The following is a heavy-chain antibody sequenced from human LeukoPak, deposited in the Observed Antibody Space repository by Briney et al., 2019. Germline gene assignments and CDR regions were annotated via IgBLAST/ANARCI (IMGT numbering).Heavy chain of an antibody. CDR2: IYYSGST. Sequence: SQTLSLTCTVSGGSISSGDYYWSWIRQLPGKGLEWIGYIYYSGSTDYNPSLKSRVIISVDTSKNQFSLKLSSVTAADTAVYYCARQFQGSGSLSIDYWGQGTLVTVSS. J-gene: IGHJ4*02. CDR1: GGSISSGDYY. CDR3: ARQFQGSGSLSIDY. V-gene: IGHV4-31*03. D-gene: IGHD3-10*01.